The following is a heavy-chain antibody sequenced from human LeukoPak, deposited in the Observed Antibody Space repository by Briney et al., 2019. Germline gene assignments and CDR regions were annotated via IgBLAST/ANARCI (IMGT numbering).Heavy chain of an antibody. CDR1: GFTFSSYW. CDR2: IKQDGSEK. V-gene: IGHV3-7*01. Sequence: GGSLRLSCAASGFTFSSYWMSWVRQAPGKGLEWVANIKQDGSEKYYVDSVKGRFTISRDNSKNTLYLQMNSLRAEDTAVYYCAKGPYGDLYYYYYMDVWGKGTTVTGSS. CDR3: AKGPYGDLYYYYYMDV. D-gene: IGHD4-17*01. J-gene: IGHJ6*03.